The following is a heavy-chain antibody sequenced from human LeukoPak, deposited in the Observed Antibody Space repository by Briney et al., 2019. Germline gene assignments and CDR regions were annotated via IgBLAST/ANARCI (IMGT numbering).Heavy chain of an antibody. CDR2: IYYSGST. CDR1: GGSISSSSYY. Sequence: SETLSLTCTVSGGSISSSSYYWGWIRQPPGKGLEWIGSIYYSGSTYYNPSLKSRVTISVDRSKNQFSLKLSSVTAADTAVYYCARSFGIGYYGSGNYFGYWGQGTLVTVSS. D-gene: IGHD3-10*01. J-gene: IGHJ4*02. V-gene: IGHV4-39*07. CDR3: ARSFGIGYYGSGNYFGY.